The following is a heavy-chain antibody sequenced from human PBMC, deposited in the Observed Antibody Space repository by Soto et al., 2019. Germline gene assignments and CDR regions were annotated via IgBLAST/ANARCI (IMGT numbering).Heavy chain of an antibody. J-gene: IGHJ5*02. Sequence: SETLSLTCTVSGGSISSGDYYWSWIRQPPGRGLEWIGYIYYSGSTYYNPSLKSRVTISVDTSKNQFSLKLSSVTAADTAVYYCARAEQWLGSWFDPWGQGTLVTVSS. D-gene: IGHD5-12*01. CDR2: IYYSGST. CDR3: ARAEQWLGSWFDP. CDR1: GGSISSGDYY. V-gene: IGHV4-30-4*01.